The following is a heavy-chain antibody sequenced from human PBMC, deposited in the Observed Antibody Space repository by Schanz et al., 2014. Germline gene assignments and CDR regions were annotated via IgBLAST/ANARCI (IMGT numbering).Heavy chain of an antibody. CDR2: ISSSSGTI. D-gene: IGHD2-2*01. J-gene: IGHJ6*04. Sequence: EVQLVESGGGLVQPGRSLRLSCVASGFTFFGSFAMSWVRQAPEKGLEWVSYISSSSGTIYYADSVKGRFTISRDNAKNLLYLQMNGLRAEDTAVYFCARDLSSLIQGDVWGKGTTVTVSS. V-gene: IGHV3-48*01. CDR1: GFTFFGSFA. CDR3: ARDLSSLIQGDV.